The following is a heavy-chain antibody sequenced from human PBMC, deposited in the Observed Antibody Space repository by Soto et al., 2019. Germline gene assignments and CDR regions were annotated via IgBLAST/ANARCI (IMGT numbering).Heavy chain of an antibody. Sequence: EAQLVESGGGLVQPGGSLRLSCAASGFTFSTSSMSWVRQAPGKGLEWVSYTRFSGGIIYYADSVRGRFAISRDNAKNSLYLEMNSLRAEDTAVYYCVRESIRATTDPYWGQGTLVTVSS. CDR1: GFTFSTSS. V-gene: IGHV3-48*01. D-gene: IGHD1-1*01. CDR3: VRESIRATTDPY. J-gene: IGHJ4*02. CDR2: TRFSGGII.